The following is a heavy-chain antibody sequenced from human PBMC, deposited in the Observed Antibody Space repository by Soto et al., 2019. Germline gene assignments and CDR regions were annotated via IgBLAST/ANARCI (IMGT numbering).Heavy chain of an antibody. J-gene: IGHJ5*02. Sequence: QVQLVQSGAEVKKPGASVKVSCKASGYTFTGYYMHWVRQAPGQGLEWMGWINPNSGGTNYAQKFQGWVTMTSDTSISTAYMELSRLRSDDTAVYYCARGSGSIFGVARTLRFDPWGQGTLVTVSS. CDR2: INPNSGGT. CDR3: ARGSGSIFGVARTLRFDP. V-gene: IGHV1-2*04. D-gene: IGHD3-3*01. CDR1: GYTFTGYY.